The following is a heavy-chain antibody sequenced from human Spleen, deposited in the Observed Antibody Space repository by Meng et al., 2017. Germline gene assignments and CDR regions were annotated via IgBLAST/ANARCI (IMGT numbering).Heavy chain of an antibody. CDR1: GFSFDTYW. D-gene: IGHD3-22*01. CDR2: IQQDGSLK. Sequence: ESLKISCTASGFSFDTYWMTWVRQAPGKGLEWVANIQQDGSLKFYVDSVKGRFTISRDNSKNTVFLQINSLRAEDTAVYYCARSPIDKYDLSALPLDYWGQGTLVTVSS. CDR3: ARSPIDKYDLSALPLDY. V-gene: IGHV3-7*01. J-gene: IGHJ4*02.